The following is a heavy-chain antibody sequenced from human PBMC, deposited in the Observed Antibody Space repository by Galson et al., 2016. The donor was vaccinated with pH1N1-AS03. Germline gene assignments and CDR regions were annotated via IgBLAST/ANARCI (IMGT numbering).Heavy chain of an antibody. Sequence: SVKVSCKASGGTLRHYAFTCARQAPGQGLEWLGGNIPLFGTAKYAQHFQGKITITADESTNTVYMDLSSLRSEDTAIYYCATEREVVVFNHDGFAVWGRGTMVTVSS. CDR2: NIPLFGTA. V-gene: IGHV1-69*13. CDR1: GGTLRHYA. CDR3: ATEREVVVFNHDGFAV. J-gene: IGHJ3*01. D-gene: IGHD3-22*01.